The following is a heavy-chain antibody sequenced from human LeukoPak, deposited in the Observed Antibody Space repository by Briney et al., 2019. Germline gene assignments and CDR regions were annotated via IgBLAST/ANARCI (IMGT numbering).Heavy chain of an antibody. J-gene: IGHJ6*03. V-gene: IGHV3-30*02. Sequence: PGGSLRLSCGASGFTFSDYGMHWVRQAPGKGLEWVAFIRYDESNKYYADSVKGRFTISRDNPKNTLFLQMNSLRAEDTAVYYCARRSIAARPLYYYYYMDVWGKGTTVSVSS. CDR2: IRYDESNK. CDR1: GFTFSDYG. CDR3: ARRSIAARPLYYYYYMDV. D-gene: IGHD6-6*01.